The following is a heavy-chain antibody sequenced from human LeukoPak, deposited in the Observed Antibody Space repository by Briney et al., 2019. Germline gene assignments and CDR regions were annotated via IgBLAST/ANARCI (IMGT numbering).Heavy chain of an antibody. V-gene: IGHV4-34*01. CDR1: GGSFSGYY. Sequence: SETLSLTCAVYGGSFSGYYRSWIRQPPGRGLEWIGEINHSGSTNYNPSLKSRVTISVDTSKNQFSLKLSSVTAADTAVYYCASRYYYDSSGYYNAFDYWGQGTLVTVSS. D-gene: IGHD3-22*01. J-gene: IGHJ4*02. CDR2: INHSGST. CDR3: ASRYYYDSSGYYNAFDY.